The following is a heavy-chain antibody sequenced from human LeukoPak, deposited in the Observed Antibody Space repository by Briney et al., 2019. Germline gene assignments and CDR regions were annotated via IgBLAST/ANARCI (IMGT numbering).Heavy chain of an antibody. CDR1: GGSISSYY. V-gene: IGHV4-59*08. D-gene: IGHD3-22*01. CDR3: ARRRRYYDSSGYCYGMDV. Sequence: SETLSLTCTVSGGSISSYYWSWLRQPPGKGLEWIGYIYYSGSTNYNPSLKSRVTISVDTSKNQFSLKLSSVTAADTAVYYCARRRRYYDSSGYCYGMDVWGQGTTVTVSS. J-gene: IGHJ6*02. CDR2: IYYSGST.